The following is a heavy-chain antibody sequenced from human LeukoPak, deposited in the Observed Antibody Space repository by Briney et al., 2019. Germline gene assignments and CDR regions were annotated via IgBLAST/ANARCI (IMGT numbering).Heavy chain of an antibody. CDR1: GYTFTGYY. J-gene: IGHJ4*02. CDR2: INPNSGGT. D-gene: IGHD1-1*01. Sequence: GASVKVSCKASGYTFTGYYMHWVRQAPGQGLEWMGWINPNSGGTNYAQKFQGRVTMTRDTSISTAYMELSRLRSDDTAVYYCARVPLELEGDPMGYWGQGTLVTVSS. CDR3: ARVPLELEGDPMGY. V-gene: IGHV1-2*02.